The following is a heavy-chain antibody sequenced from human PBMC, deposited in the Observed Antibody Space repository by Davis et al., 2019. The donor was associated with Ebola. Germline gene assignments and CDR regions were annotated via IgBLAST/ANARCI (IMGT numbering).Heavy chain of an antibody. J-gene: IGHJ3*02. Sequence: GGSLRLSCAASGFVFSNYVMSWVRQAPGKGLEWVSTVGLSADTYYADYVKGRFTISRDNSKNTLYLQMNSLRVEDTAIYYCAKDTSNIWFDIWGQGTMVTVSS. V-gene: IGHV3-23*01. CDR2: VGLSADT. CDR3: AKDTSNIWFDI. D-gene: IGHD1-26*01. CDR1: GFVFSNYV.